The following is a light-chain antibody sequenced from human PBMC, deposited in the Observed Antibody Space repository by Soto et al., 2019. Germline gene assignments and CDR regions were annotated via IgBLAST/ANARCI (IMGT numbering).Light chain of an antibody. J-gene: IGLJ2*01. CDR3: SSYTSSSTLVV. CDR1: GSDVGGYDF. V-gene: IGLV2-14*01. Sequence: QSVLTQPASVSGSPGQSFTISCTGTGSDVGGYDFVSWYQQHPGKAPKLLIYEVSRRPSGVSNRFSGSKSGNTASLTISGLQAEDEADYYCSSYTSSSTLVVFGGGTKLTVL. CDR2: EVS.